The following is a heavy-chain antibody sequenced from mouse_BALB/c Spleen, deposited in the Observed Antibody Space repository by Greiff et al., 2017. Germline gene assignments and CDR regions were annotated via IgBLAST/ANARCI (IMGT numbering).Heavy chain of an antibody. V-gene: IGHV3-2*02. CDR3: ARGGGNAWFAY. J-gene: IGHJ3*01. CDR2: ISYSGST. Sequence: EVQRVESGPGLVKPSQSLSLTCTVTGYSITSDYAWNWIRQFPGNKLEWMGYISYSGSTSYNPSLKSRISITRDTSKNQFFLQLNSVTTEDTATYYCARGGGNAWFAYWGQGTLVTVSA. CDR1: GYSITSDYA. D-gene: IGHD1-1*02.